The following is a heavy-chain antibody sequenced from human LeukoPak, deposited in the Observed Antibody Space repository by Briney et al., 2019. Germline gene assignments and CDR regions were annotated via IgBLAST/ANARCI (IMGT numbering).Heavy chain of an antibody. CDR1: GFTFSSYG. CDR2: ISYDGSNK. J-gene: IGHJ4*02. V-gene: IGHV3-30*18. CDR3: AKRYDFWSGSPVDY. Sequence: GGSLRLSCAASGFTFSSYGMHWVRQAPGKGLEWGAVISYDGSNKYYADSVKGRFTISRDNSKNTLYLQMNSLRAEDTAVYYCAKRYDFWSGSPVDYWGQGTLVTVSS. D-gene: IGHD3-3*01.